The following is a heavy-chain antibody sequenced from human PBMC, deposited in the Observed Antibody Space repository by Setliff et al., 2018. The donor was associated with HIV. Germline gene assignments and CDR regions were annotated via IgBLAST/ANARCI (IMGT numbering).Heavy chain of an antibody. J-gene: IGHJ6*04. CDR3: ARFCAGGTCPDV. V-gene: IGHV4-59*08. CDR2: IYYSGSP. CDR1: GGSISSYY. D-gene: IGHD2-8*02. Sequence: SETLSLTCTVSGGSISSYYWSWIRQPPGKGLEWIGYIYYSGSPNYNPSLKSRVAISVDTSKNQFSLKLTSVTAADTAVYYCARFCAGGTCPDVWGKGTTVTVSS.